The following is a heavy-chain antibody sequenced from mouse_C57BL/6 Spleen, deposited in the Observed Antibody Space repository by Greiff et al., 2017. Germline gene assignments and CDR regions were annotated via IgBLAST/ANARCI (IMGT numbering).Heavy chain of an antibody. J-gene: IGHJ3*01. CDR3: ARDGGWFAY. CDR2: LWSGGST. CDR1: GFSLTSYG. V-gene: IGHV2-2*01. Sequence: QVHVKQSGPGLVQPSQCLSITCTVSGFSLTSYGVHWVRQSPGKGLEWLGVLWSGGSTDYNAAFISRLSISKDNSKSQVFFKMNGLQADDTAIYYCARDGGWFAYWGQGTLVTVSA.